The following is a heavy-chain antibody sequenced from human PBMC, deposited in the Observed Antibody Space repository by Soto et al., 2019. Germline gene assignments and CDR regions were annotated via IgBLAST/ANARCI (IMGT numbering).Heavy chain of an antibody. J-gene: IGHJ5*02. CDR3: ARRGRALADDYFDT. D-gene: IGHD4-17*01. Sequence: GESLKISCKGSGYSFSTYWIGWMRQMPGIGLEWMGIIYPGDSDTRYSPSFQGRVTISADKSISTAYLQWSSLQPSDTGIYFCARRGRALADDYFDTWGQGTLVTVSS. CDR2: IYPGDSDT. V-gene: IGHV5-51*01. CDR1: GYSFSTYW.